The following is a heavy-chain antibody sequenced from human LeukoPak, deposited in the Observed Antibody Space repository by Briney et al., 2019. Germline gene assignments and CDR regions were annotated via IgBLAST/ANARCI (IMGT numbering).Heavy chain of an antibody. V-gene: IGHV4-59*01. Sequence: SETLSLTCTVSGGSISSYYWSWIRQPPGKGLECIGYIYYSGSTNYNPSLKSRVTISVDTSKNQFSLKLSSVTAADTAVYYCARDCSSTSCYGGSPGYYYYGMDVWGQGTTVTVSS. D-gene: IGHD2-2*01. CDR1: GGSISSYY. CDR2: IYYSGST. J-gene: IGHJ6*02. CDR3: ARDCSSTSCYGGSPGYYYYGMDV.